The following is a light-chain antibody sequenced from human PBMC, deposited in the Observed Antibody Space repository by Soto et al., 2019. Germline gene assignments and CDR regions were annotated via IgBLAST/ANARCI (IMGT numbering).Light chain of an antibody. CDR1: QNIINY. J-gene: IGKJ5*01. Sequence: DIQMTQSPSSLSASVCYRVTITCRASQNIINYLNWYQQKPGKAPQLLIYVASRLESGVPSRFSGSGSGTDFTLTISSLQPEDFATYYCQQSYNAPITFGQGTRLEIK. CDR3: QQSYNAPIT. V-gene: IGKV1-39*01. CDR2: VAS.